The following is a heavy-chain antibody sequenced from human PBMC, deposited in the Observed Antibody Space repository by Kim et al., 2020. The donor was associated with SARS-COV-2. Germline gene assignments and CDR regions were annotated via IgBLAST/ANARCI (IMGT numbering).Heavy chain of an antibody. V-gene: IGHV4-30-2*01. D-gene: IGHD4-17*01. J-gene: IGHJ5*02. CDR3: ARQTTVTTYGPYNWFDP. Sequence: SETLSLTCAVSGGSISSGGYSWSWIRQPPGKGLEWIGYIYHSGSTYYNPSLKSRVTISVDRSKNQFSLKLSSVTAADTAVYYCARQTTVTTYGPYNWFDPWGQGTLVTVSS. CDR1: GGSISSGGYS. CDR2: IYHSGST.